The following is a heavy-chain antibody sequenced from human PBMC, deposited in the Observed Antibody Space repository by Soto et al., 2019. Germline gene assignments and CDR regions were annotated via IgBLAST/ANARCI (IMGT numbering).Heavy chain of an antibody. CDR3: ARVHYDSSGYEGSSDAFDI. D-gene: IGHD3-22*01. Sequence: SVKVSCKASGFTFTSSAMQWVRQARGQRLEWIGWIVVGSGNTNYAQKFQERVTITRDMSTSTAYMELSRLRSDDTAVYYCARVHYDSSGYEGSSDAFDIWGQGTMVTVSS. V-gene: IGHV1-58*02. CDR1: GFTFTSSA. J-gene: IGHJ3*02. CDR2: IVVGSGNT.